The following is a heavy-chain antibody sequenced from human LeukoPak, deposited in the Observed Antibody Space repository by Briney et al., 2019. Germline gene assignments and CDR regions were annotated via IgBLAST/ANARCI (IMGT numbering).Heavy chain of an antibody. V-gene: IGHV3-74*01. J-gene: IGHJ4*02. CDR2: INTDGTSS. CDR1: GFTFTNYW. D-gene: IGHD3-16*01. CDR3: ARRTSLGMYDY. Sequence: GGSLRLSCAASGFTFTNYWMHWVRQIAGKGLVWVSRINTDGTSSDYADSVKGRFTISRDNAKNTLYLEMNSLRVEDTAVYYCARRTSLGMYDYWGQGALATVSS.